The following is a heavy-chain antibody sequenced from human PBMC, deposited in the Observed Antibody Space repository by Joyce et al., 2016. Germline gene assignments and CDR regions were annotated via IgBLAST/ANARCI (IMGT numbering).Heavy chain of an antibody. Sequence: QVQLVESGGGVVQPGRSLRLSCAASGFTFTSFVMHWVRQAPGKGLEWVALISYDGSNKYYAPSVKGRFTISRDNSKNTLYLHMNSLRVEDTAVYYCARDRPGITVGDSFDIWGQGTMVTVSS. D-gene: IGHD6-19*01. CDR3: ARDRPGITVGDSFDI. J-gene: IGHJ3*02. CDR2: ISYDGSNK. CDR1: GFTFTSFV. V-gene: IGHV3-30-3*01.